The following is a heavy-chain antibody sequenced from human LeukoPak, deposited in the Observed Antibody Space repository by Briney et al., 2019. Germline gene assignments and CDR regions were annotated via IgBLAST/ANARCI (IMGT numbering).Heavy chain of an antibody. D-gene: IGHD3-3*01. V-gene: IGHV3-48*04. J-gene: IGHJ4*02. CDR3: AKDIPFFNLEWFNTPVDY. Sequence: PGGSLRLSCAASGFTFSTHDLNWVRQAPGKGLEWVSFISSRSSTIYYADSVKGRFTISRDNAKNSLYLQMNSLRAEDTAVYYCAKDIPFFNLEWFNTPVDYWGQGTLVTVSS. CDR2: ISSRSSTI. CDR1: GFTFSTHD.